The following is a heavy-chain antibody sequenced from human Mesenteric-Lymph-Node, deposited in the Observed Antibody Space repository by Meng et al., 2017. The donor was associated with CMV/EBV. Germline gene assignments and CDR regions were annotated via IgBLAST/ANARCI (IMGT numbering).Heavy chain of an antibody. J-gene: IGHJ4*02. CDR2: IDWNGNII. CDR1: GFTFDDYA. D-gene: IGHD3-10*01. V-gene: IGHV3-9*01. Sequence: LSLTCAASGFTFDDYAMHWVRQAPGKGLEWVSGIDWNGNIIGYADSVKGRFTISRDNAKNSLYLQMNSLRAEDTAVYYCARVLSFGELSYWGQGTLVTVSS. CDR3: ARVLSFGELSY.